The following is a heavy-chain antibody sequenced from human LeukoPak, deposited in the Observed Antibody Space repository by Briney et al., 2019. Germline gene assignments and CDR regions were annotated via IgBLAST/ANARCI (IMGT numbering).Heavy chain of an antibody. CDR2: IYYSGST. V-gene: IGHV4-39*01. CDR3: ARRPRWGAFDI. D-gene: IGHD4-23*01. Sequence: PWATLSLTCAVSGSSISSSSYYWGWIRQPPGKGLEWIGSIYYSGSTYYTPSLKSRVTIYVATSKNQFSLKLSSVTAADTAVYYCARRPRWGAFDIWGQGTMVTVSS. CDR1: GSSISSSSYY. J-gene: IGHJ3*02.